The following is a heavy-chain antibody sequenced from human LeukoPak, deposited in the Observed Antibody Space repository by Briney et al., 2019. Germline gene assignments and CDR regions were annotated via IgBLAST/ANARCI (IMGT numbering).Heavy chain of an antibody. J-gene: IGHJ4*02. D-gene: IGHD6-13*01. CDR1: GFTVSSKY. V-gene: IGHV3-23*01. Sequence: PGGSLRLSCAASGFTVSSKYMSWVRQAPGKGLEWVSAISGSGGSTYYADSVKGRFTISRDNSKNTLYLQMNSLRAEDTAVYYCAKSSEWSSSWSTFDYWGQGTLVTVSS. CDR2: ISGSGGST. CDR3: AKSSEWSSSWSTFDY.